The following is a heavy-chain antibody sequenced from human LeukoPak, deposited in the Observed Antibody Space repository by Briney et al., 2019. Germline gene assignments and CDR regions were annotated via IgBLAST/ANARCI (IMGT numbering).Heavy chain of an antibody. J-gene: IGHJ4*02. CDR1: GFTFSSYG. D-gene: IGHD5-18*01. CDR2: ISYDGSNK. CDR3: AKEGTAMDFDY. V-gene: IGHV3-30*18. Sequence: PGGSLRLSCAASGFTFSSYGMRWVRQAPGKGREWVAVISYDGSNKYYADSVKGRFTISRENSKNPLYLQMNSLRAEDTAVYYCAKEGTAMDFDYWGQGTLVTVSS.